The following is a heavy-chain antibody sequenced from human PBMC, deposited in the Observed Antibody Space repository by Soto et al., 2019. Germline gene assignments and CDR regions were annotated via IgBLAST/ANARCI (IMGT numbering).Heavy chain of an antibody. D-gene: IGHD2-2*01. J-gene: IGHJ4*02. Sequence: PGGSLRLSCAASGFTFNTLGMDWVRQAPGNGLQWVAVISYDGSDKYYSDSVRCRFTISRDNSMNTLYLQMNSLRTEDTAVYYCAKSPNFYCSSYHCYKYYFDYWGQGPLVTVSS. V-gene: IGHV3-30*18. CDR2: ISYDGSDK. CDR1: GFTFNTLG. CDR3: AKSPNFYCSSYHCYKYYFDY.